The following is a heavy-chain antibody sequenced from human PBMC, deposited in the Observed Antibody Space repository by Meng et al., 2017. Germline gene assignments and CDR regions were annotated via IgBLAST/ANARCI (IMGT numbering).Heavy chain of an antibody. D-gene: IGHD4-17*01. CDR1: GYTFTSYG. J-gene: IGHJ2*01. CDR2: ISAYNGNT. V-gene: IGHV1-18*01. CDR3: ARGGSRYYGDYNWYFDL. Sequence: QVQLVQSGAEVKKPWGSVKASCKASGYTFTSYGISWVRQAPGQGLEWMGWISAYNGNTNYAQKLQGRVTMTTDTSTSTAYMELRSLRSDDTAVYYCARGGSRYYGDYNWYFDLWGRGTLVTVSS.